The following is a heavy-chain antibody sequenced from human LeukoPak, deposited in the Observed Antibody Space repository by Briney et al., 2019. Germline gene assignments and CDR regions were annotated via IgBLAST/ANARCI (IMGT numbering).Heavy chain of an antibody. V-gene: IGHV3-30*03. J-gene: IGHJ4*02. CDR3: ASSGGSSSPFLLDY. CDR2: ISYDGSNK. CDR1: GFTFSSYG. D-gene: IGHD2-15*01. Sequence: GGSLRLSCAASGFTFSSYGMHWVRQAPGKGLEWVAVISYDGSNKYYADSVKGRFTISRDNSKNPLYLQMNSLRAEDTAVYYCASSGGSSSPFLLDYWGQGTLVTVSS.